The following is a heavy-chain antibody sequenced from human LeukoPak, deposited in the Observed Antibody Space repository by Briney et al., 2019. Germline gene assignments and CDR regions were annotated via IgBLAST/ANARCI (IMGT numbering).Heavy chain of an antibody. CDR2: INWNGGST. CDR3: AGDHPGHFDY. Sequence: SGGSLRLSCAASGFTFDDYGMSWVRQAPGKGLEWVSGINWNGGSTGYADSVKGRFTISRDNAKNSLYLQMNSLRAEDTALYYCAGDHPGHFDYWGQGTLVTVSS. J-gene: IGHJ4*02. CDR1: GFTFDDYG. V-gene: IGHV3-20*04.